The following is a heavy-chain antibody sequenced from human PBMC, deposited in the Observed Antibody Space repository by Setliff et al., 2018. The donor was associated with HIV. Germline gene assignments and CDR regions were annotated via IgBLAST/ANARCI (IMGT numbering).Heavy chain of an antibody. CDR2: INYRGNT. Sequence: SETLSLTCSIFYGSINNHYWTWIRQPPGKGLEWIGYINYRGNTYYNPSVKSRVTISMDTSKNQFSLRLDSVTAADTAVYYCARRSRGYSYAYYYYYMDVWGKGTTVTVSS. D-gene: IGHD5-18*01. J-gene: IGHJ6*03. CDR1: YGSINNHY. V-gene: IGHV4-59*11. CDR3: ARRSRGYSYAYYYYYMDV.